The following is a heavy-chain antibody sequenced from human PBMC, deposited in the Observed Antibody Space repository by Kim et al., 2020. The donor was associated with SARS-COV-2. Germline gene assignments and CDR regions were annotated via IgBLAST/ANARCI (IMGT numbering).Heavy chain of an antibody. J-gene: IGHJ5*02. CDR1: GGSFSPYY. CDR2: ISHSERT. Sequence: SETLSLTCAVYGGSFSPYYWSWIRQPPGKGLEWIGEISHSERTNYNPSLKSRVTISLDTSKNQFSLKLSSVTAADTAVYYCARGSWRFDPWGQGTLVTVSS. V-gene: IGHV4-34*01. CDR3: ARGSWRFDP.